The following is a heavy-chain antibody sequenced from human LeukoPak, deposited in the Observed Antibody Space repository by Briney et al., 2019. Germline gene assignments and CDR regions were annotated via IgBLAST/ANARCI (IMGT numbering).Heavy chain of an antibody. CDR2: ISDSGST. J-gene: IGHJ6*03. CDR3: ARVIMSSLYYYYMDV. D-gene: IGHD3-3*01. CDR1: GGSISSSSFY. Sequence: SETLSLTCTVSGGSISSSSFYWSWIRQPPGKGLEWIGYISDSGSTNYNPSLKSRVTISVDTSKNKFSLKLSSVTAADTAVYYCARVIMSSLYYYYMDVWGKGTTVTVSS. V-gene: IGHV4-61*01.